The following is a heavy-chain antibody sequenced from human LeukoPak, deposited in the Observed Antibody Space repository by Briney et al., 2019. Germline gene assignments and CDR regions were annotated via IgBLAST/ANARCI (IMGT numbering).Heavy chain of an antibody. CDR3: VRGPEYYYDSSSGNY. V-gene: IGHV3-23*01. CDR1: GFTFSSYA. D-gene: IGHD3-22*01. Sequence: PGGSLRLSCAASGFTFSSYAMSWVRQAAGKGLEWVSGISGSDGRTYYADPVKGRFTISRDNSKNTLYLQMNSLRAEDTAVYYCVRGPEYYYDSSSGNYWGQGTLVTVSS. J-gene: IGHJ4*02. CDR2: ISGSDGRT.